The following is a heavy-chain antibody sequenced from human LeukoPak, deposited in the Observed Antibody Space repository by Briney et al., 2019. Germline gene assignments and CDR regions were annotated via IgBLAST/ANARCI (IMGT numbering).Heavy chain of an antibody. Sequence: PGGSLRLSCAASRFTFSSYAMSWVRQAPGKGLEWVSGLTASGNTAFYADSVKGRFTISRDNSKNTLYLQMNSLRAEDTAVYYCARGHDILTDVSFVFGYWGQGTLVTVSS. D-gene: IGHD3-9*01. CDR1: RFTFSSYA. V-gene: IGHV3-23*01. CDR2: LTASGNTA. J-gene: IGHJ4*02. CDR3: ARGHDILTDVSFVFGY.